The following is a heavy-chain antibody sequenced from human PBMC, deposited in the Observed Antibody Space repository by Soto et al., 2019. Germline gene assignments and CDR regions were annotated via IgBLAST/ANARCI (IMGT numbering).Heavy chain of an antibody. V-gene: IGHV3-33*01. CDR1: GFSFSSYA. CDR3: ASGFEYIWGTDRTREESS. CDR2: IWHDGTNK. D-gene: IGHD3-16*01. Sequence: QAQLVESGGGVVQPGRSLRLSCAASGFSFSSYAMYWVRQAPGKGLGWVATIWHDGTNKYYADSVKGRFTISRDNSKKTVFLQMNSLRAEDTAVYYCASGFEYIWGTDRTREESSGGQGTLVTVSS. J-gene: IGHJ4*02.